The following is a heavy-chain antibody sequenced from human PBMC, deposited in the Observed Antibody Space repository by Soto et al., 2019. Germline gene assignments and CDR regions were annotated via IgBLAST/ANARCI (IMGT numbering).Heavy chain of an antibody. Sequence: EMQLLESGGDLVQPGGSLRLSCAASGFTFSNYAMTWVRQAPGKGLEYVSAIIGTGVTTYQGDSMKGRFTISRDNSQNTLYLQMDSLRAEDTAIYYCTKDRADIGMVDAFEIWGQWTMVTVSS. CDR1: GFTFSNYA. CDR2: IIGTGVTT. CDR3: TKDRADIGMVDAFEI. D-gene: IGHD3-3*01. J-gene: IGHJ3*02. V-gene: IGHV3-23*02.